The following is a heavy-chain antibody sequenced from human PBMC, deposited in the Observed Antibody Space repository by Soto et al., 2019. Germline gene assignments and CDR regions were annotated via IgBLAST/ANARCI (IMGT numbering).Heavy chain of an antibody. CDR1: GGTFSSYA. CDR3: ASSAGEAAAGPTVYYYGMEV. J-gene: IGHJ6*02. CDR2: IIPIFGTA. D-gene: IGHD6-13*01. V-gene: IGHV1-69*13. Sequence: SVKVSCKASGGTFSSYAISWVRQAPGQGLEWMGGIIPIFGTANYAQKFQGSVTITADESTSTAYMELSSLRSEDTAVYYCASSAGEAAAGPTVYYYGMEVWGQGTTVTVSS.